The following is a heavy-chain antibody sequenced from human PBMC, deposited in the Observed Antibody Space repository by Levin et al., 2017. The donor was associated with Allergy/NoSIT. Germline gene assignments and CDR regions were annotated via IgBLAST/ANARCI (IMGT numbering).Heavy chain of an antibody. D-gene: IGHD3-10*01. Sequence: GGSLRLSCAASGFTFSSYAMHWVRQAPGKGLEWVAVISYDGSNKYYADSVKGRFTISRDNSKNTLYLQMNSLRAEDTAVYYCARSEGYYYGSGKFDYWGQGTLVTVSS. CDR1: GFTFSSYA. J-gene: IGHJ4*02. CDR3: ARSEGYYYGSGKFDY. CDR2: ISYDGSNK. V-gene: IGHV3-30-3*01.